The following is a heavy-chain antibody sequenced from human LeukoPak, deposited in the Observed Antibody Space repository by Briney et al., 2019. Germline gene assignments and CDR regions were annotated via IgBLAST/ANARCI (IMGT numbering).Heavy chain of an antibody. V-gene: IGHV3-74*01. Sequence: GGSLRLSCAASGFTFSSYWMHWVRQAPGKGLVWVSRINSDGSSTSYADSVKGRFTISRDNAKNTLYLQMNSLRAEDTAVYYCARVAWELHSIDAFDIWGQGTMVTVSS. CDR3: ARVAWELHSIDAFDI. D-gene: IGHD1-26*01. CDR2: INSDGSST. CDR1: GFTFSSYW. J-gene: IGHJ3*02.